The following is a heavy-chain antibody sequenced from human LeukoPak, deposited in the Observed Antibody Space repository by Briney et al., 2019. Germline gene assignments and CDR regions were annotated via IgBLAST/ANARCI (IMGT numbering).Heavy chain of an antibody. V-gene: IGHV1-46*01. CDR1: GYTFTSYY. Sequence: ASVKVSCKASGYTFTSYYMHWVRQAPGQGLEWMGIINPSGGSTSYAQKFQGRVTISSDTSKNQFSLKLTSVTAADTAVYYCARESPIIETHWGQGTLVTVSS. CDR3: ARESPIIETH. D-gene: IGHD2/OR15-2a*01. J-gene: IGHJ4*02. CDR2: INPSGGST.